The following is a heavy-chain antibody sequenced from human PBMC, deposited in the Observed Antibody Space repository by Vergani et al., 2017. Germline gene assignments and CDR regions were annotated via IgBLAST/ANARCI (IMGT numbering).Heavy chain of an antibody. CDR3: ARGVLDSSGYHNDAFDI. D-gene: IGHD3-22*01. Sequence: QVQLQESGPGLVKPSETLSLTCTVSGGSISSYYWSWIRQPPGKGLEWIGYIYYSGSTNYNPSLKSRVTISVDTSKNQFSLKLSSVTAADTAVYYCARGVLDSSGYHNDAFDIWGQGTMVTVSS. V-gene: IGHV4-59*01. CDR2: IYYSGST. CDR1: GGSISSYY. J-gene: IGHJ3*02.